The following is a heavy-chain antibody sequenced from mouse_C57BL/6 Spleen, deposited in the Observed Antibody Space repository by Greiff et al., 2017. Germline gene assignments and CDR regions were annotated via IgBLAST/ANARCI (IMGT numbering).Heavy chain of an antibody. Sequence: VQLQQSGAELVKPGASVKLSCTASGFNIKDYYMHWVKQRTEQGLEWIGRIDPEDGETKYAPKFQGKATITADTSSNTAYLQLSSLTSEDTAVYYCARSDYYGSSYVNYWYFDVWGTGTTVTVSS. CDR2: IDPEDGET. J-gene: IGHJ1*03. D-gene: IGHD1-1*01. CDR1: GFNIKDYY. CDR3: ARSDYYGSSYVNYWYFDV. V-gene: IGHV14-2*01.